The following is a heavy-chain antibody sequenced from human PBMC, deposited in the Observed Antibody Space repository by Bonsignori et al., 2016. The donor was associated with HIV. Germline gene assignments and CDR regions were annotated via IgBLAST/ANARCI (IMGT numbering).Heavy chain of an antibody. J-gene: IGHJ4*02. V-gene: IGHV3-21*01. CDR2: ISHSSNYI. Sequence: WIRQPPGKGLEWVSSISHSSNYIWNADSVKGRFTISRDNAKNSLFLQLNSLRAEDTAVYYCARGLGRYFSASYLYWGQGTLVTVSS. CDR3: ARGLGRYFSASYLY. D-gene: IGHD3-10*01.